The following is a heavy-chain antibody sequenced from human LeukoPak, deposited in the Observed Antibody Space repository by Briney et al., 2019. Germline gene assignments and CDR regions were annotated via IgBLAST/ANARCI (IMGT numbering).Heavy chain of an antibody. D-gene: IGHD3-16*02. Sequence: SETLSLTCAVYGGSFSGYYWSWIRQPPGKGLEWIGEINHSGSTNYNPSLKSRVTISVDTSKNQFSLKLSSVTAADTAVYYCARGRITFGGVIVMPYDYWGQGTLVTVSS. CDR1: GGSFSGYY. CDR2: INHSGST. CDR3: ARGRITFGGVIVMPYDY. J-gene: IGHJ4*02. V-gene: IGHV4-34*01.